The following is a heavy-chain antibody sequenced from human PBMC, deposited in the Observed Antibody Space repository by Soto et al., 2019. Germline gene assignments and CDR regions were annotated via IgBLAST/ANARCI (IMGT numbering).Heavy chain of an antibody. CDR1: GGSISSSSYY. Sequence: SETLSLTCTVSGGSISSSSYYWGWIRQPPGKGLEWIGSIYYSGSTYYNPSLKSRVTISVDTSKNQFSLKLSSVTAADTAVYYCARQKGCSSTSCYIGYYYGMDVWGQGTTVTVSS. D-gene: IGHD2-2*02. CDR2: IYYSGST. CDR3: ARQKGCSSTSCYIGYYYGMDV. J-gene: IGHJ6*02. V-gene: IGHV4-39*01.